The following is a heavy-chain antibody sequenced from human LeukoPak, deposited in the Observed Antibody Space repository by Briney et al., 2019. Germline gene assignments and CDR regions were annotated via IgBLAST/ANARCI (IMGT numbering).Heavy chain of an antibody. CDR3: TKDSNWSCDY. D-gene: IGHD1-1*01. V-gene: IGHV3-30*02. Sequence: PGGSLRLSCAVSGFTLRKYGIHWVRQAPGKGLEWVTFIRNDGSDKYYADSVKGRFTIPRDNSKNTVFLQMNSLRAEDTAVYYCTKDSNWSCDYWGQGTLVSVSS. CDR1: GFTLRKYG. J-gene: IGHJ4*02. CDR2: IRNDGSDK.